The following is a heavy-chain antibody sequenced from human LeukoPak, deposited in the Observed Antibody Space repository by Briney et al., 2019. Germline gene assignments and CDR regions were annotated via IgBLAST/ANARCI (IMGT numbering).Heavy chain of an antibody. V-gene: IGHV1-46*01. D-gene: IGHD4-23*01. CDR1: GYTFTSYY. Sequence: ASVKVSCKASGYTFTSYYMHWVRQAPGQGLEWMGIINPSGGSTSYAQKFQGRVTITADKSTRTVYMEVSSLRSDDTAVYYCARGPYGGDSAGYFYYYYLDVWGKGTTVTVFS. J-gene: IGHJ6*03. CDR2: INPSGGST. CDR3: ARGPYGGDSAGYFYYYYLDV.